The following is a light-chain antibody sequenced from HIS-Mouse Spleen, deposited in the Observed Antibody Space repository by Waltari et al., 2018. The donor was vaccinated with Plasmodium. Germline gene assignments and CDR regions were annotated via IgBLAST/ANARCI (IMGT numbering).Light chain of an antibody. CDR3: QQYNNWSFT. V-gene: IGKV3-15*01. J-gene: IGKJ3*01. CDR1: QSVSSN. CDR2: GAS. Sequence: EIVMTQSPPTLPVSRGESATLPCRASQSVSSNLAWYQQKPGQAPRLLIYGASTRATGIPARFSGSGSGTEFTLTISSLQSEDFAVYYCQQYNNWSFTFGPGTKVDIK.